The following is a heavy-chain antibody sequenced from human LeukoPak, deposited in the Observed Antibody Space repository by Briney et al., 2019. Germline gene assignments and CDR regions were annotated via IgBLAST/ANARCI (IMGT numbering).Heavy chain of an antibody. D-gene: IGHD1-26*01. J-gene: IGHJ4*02. Sequence: GASVKVSCKASGYTFTTYGMNWVRQAPGQGLEWMGWISGSTGNTKYVEKFQGRLTVTADTSTGTAYLDLTKLRIDDTAVYFCARSGRGTYFYFDLWGQGTLVTVSS. CDR3: ARSGRGTYFYFDL. CDR2: ISGSTGNT. V-gene: IGHV1-18*01. CDR1: GYTFTTYG.